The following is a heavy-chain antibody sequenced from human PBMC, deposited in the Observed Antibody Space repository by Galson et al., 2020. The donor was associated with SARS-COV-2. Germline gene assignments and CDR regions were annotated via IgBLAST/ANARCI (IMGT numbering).Heavy chain of an antibody. Sequence: GGSLRLSCAASGFTFSSYGMHWVRQAPGKGLEWVAFIRYDGSNKYYADSVKGRFTISRDNSKNTLYLQMNSLRAEDTAVYYCAKLSPIRYCSSTSCNGHWFDPWGQGTLVTVSS. CDR3: AKLSPIRYCSSTSCNGHWFDP. CDR2: IRYDGSNK. J-gene: IGHJ5*02. CDR1: GFTFSSYG. V-gene: IGHV3-30*02. D-gene: IGHD2-2*01.